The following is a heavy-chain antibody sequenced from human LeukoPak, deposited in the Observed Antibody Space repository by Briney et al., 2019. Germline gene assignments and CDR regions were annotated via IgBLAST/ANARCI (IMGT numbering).Heavy chain of an antibody. D-gene: IGHD3-9*01. CDR3: AREQIVLRYFDWLPGWFDP. CDR1: GGSFSGYY. V-gene: IGHV4-34*01. Sequence: SETLSLTCAVFGGSFSGYYWRWIRQPPGKGLEWIGEINHSGSTNYNPSLNSRVTISVDTSKNQFSLKLSSVTAADTAVYYCAREQIVLRYFDWLPGWFDPWGQGTLVTVSS. CDR2: INHSGST. J-gene: IGHJ5*02.